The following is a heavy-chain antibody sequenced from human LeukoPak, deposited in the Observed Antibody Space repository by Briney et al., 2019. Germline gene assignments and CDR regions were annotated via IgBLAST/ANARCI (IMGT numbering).Heavy chain of an antibody. V-gene: IGHV1-69*05. D-gene: IGHD3-10*01. Sequence: SVKVSCKSSGGTFSSYAISWVRQAPGQGLEWMGRIIHIFGTANYAQKFQGRVTITTDESTSTAYMELSSLRSEDTAVYYCARDRRFGDPLDYWGQGTLVTVSS. CDR2: IIHIFGTA. CDR3: ARDRRFGDPLDY. J-gene: IGHJ4*02. CDR1: GGTFSSYA.